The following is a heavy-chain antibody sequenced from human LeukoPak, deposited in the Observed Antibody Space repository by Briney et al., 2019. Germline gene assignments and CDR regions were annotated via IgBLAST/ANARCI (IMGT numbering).Heavy chain of an antibody. CDR3: ASPPTILGYYYGMDV. CDR2: ISSSGSTI. D-gene: IGHD3-9*01. Sequence: GGSLRLSCAASGSTFSDYYMSWIRQAPGKGLEWVSYISSSGSTIYYADSVKGRFTISRDNAKNSLYLQMNSLRAEDTAVYYCASPPTILGYYYGMDVWGQGTTVTVSS. J-gene: IGHJ6*02. CDR1: GSTFSDYY. V-gene: IGHV3-11*01.